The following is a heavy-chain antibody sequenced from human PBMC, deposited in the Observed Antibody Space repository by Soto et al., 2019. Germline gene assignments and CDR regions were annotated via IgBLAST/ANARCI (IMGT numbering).Heavy chain of an antibody. CDR1: GFTFRSFT. Sequence: GGSLRLSCAASGFTFRSFTMNWVRQAPGKGLEWVSTISSNSAYIYYTDALRGRFTISRDNAKNSLHQQMNSLRAEDTAVFYCTRDASRDSSARGWFDPWGPGTLVTVSS. J-gene: IGHJ5*02. D-gene: IGHD6-13*01. V-gene: IGHV3-21*01. CDR3: TRDASRDSSARGWFDP. CDR2: ISSNSAYI.